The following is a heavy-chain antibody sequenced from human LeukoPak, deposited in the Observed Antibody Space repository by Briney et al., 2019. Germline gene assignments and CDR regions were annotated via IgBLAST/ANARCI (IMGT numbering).Heavy chain of an antibody. Sequence: VASVKVSCKASGGTFSSYAISWVRQAPGQGLEWMGRIIPIFGTANYAQKFQGRVTITTDEFTSTAYMELSSLRSEDTAVYYCARLYLGGAGLDYWGQGTLVTVSS. J-gene: IGHJ4*02. V-gene: IGHV1-69*05. CDR1: GGTFSSYA. D-gene: IGHD3-16*01. CDR3: ARLYLGGAGLDY. CDR2: IIPIFGTA.